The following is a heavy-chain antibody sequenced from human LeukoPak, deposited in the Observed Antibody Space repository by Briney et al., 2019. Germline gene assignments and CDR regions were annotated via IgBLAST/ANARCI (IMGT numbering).Heavy chain of an antibody. CDR2: ISNDERTI. D-gene: IGHD3-16*01. CDR3: VREAYYASGSPPTYYFDS. J-gene: IGHJ4*02. CDR1: GFSLSNYW. Sequence: GGSLRLSCAACGFSLSNYWMNWVRQAPGKGLEWVAVISNDERTIFYADSVKGRFTISRDNSKSTLYLQMNSLRAEDTAVYYCVREAYYASGSPPTYYFDSWGQGTLVTVSS. V-gene: IGHV3-30*03.